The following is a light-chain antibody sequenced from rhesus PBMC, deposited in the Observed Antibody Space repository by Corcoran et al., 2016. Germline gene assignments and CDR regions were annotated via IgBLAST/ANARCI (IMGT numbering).Light chain of an antibody. Sequence: DIQMTQSPSSLSASVGDTVTITCRASQSISSWLAWYQQKPGKAPKLLTYKASTLQSGVPSRFSGSGSGTDFTLTISSLQSADFATYYCPQYSSSPLTFGGGTKVEIK. CDR3: PQYSSSPLT. CDR2: KAS. J-gene: IGKJ4*01. CDR1: QSISSW. V-gene: IGKV1-22*01.